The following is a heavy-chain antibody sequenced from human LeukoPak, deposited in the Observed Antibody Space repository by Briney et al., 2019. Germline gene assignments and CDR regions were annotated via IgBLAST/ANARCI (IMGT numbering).Heavy chain of an antibody. D-gene: IGHD4-17*01. Sequence: ASVKVSCKASGYTFTGYYMHWVRQAPGQGLEWMGRINPNSGGTNYAQKFQGRVTMTRDTSISTAYMELSSLRSEDTAVYYCARESLSYGDRDYWGQGTLVTVSS. J-gene: IGHJ4*02. CDR2: INPNSGGT. CDR3: ARESLSYGDRDY. CDR1: GYTFTGYY. V-gene: IGHV1-2*06.